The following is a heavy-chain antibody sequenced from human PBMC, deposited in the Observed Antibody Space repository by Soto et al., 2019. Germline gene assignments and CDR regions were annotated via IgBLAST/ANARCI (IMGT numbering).Heavy chain of an antibody. D-gene: IGHD3-22*01. CDR3: AREMILGPSYDY. J-gene: IGHJ4*02. Sequence: ASVKVSCKASGYTFTSYAMHWVRQAPGQRLEWMGWINAGNGNTKYSQKFQGRVTITRDTSASTAYMELSSLRSEDTAVYYCAREMILGPSYDYWGQGTLVTVS. CDR2: INAGNGNT. CDR1: GYTFTSYA. V-gene: IGHV1-3*01.